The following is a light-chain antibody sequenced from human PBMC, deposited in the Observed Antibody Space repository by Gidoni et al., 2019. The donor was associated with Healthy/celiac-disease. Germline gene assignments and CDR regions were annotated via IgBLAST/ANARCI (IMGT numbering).Light chain of an antibody. J-gene: IGKJ4*01. CDR1: QRISSW. Sequence: DIQMTQSPSSVSASVGDRVTITCRASQRISSWLDWYQQKPGKAPKLLIYAASSLQSGVPSRFSGSGSGTDFTLTISSLQPEDFATYYCQQANSFPLTFGGGTKVEIK. V-gene: IGKV1D-12*01. CDR3: QQANSFPLT. CDR2: AAS.